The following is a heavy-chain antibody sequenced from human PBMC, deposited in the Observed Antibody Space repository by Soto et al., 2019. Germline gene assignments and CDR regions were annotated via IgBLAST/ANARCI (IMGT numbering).Heavy chain of an antibody. Sequence: EVRLVESGGGLVKPGGSLRLSCAASGFTFSDAWMNWVRQAPGKGLEWVGHVTTKTDGETTEYAAFVKGRFSISRDDSTNTLFLQMTSLETDDTAMYYCTTLGHSWGQGTLVTVSS. CDR1: GFTFSDAW. CDR3: TTLGHS. V-gene: IGHV3-15*07. CDR2: VTTKTDGETT. J-gene: IGHJ5*02.